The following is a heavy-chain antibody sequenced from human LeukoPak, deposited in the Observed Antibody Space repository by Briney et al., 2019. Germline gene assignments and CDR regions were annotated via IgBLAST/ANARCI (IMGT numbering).Heavy chain of an antibody. Sequence: AGGSLRLSCAASGFTFSNYAMSWVRQAPGKGLEWVSGISGSGVSTYYADSVKGRFTISRDNSKNTLYLLMNSLIPEDTAVYYCAREVVSSPSYFDSWGRGTLVTVSS. J-gene: IGHJ4*02. CDR1: GFTFSNYA. V-gene: IGHV3-23*01. CDR2: ISGSGVST. D-gene: IGHD2-15*01. CDR3: AREVVSSPSYFDS.